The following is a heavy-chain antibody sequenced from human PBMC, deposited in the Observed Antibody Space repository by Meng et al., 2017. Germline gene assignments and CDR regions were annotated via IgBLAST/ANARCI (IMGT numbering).Heavy chain of an antibody. Sequence: GESLKISCAASGFTFSSYSMNWVRQAPGKGLEWVSSISSSSSYIYYADSVKGRFTISRDNAKNSLYLQMNSLRAEDTAVYYCARPLIVGDTNWNGFYYYYGMDVWGQGTTVTVSS. D-gene: IGHD1-26*01. CDR3: ARPLIVGDTNWNGFYYYYGMDV. V-gene: IGHV3-21*01. CDR1: GFTFSSYS. CDR2: ISSSSSYI. J-gene: IGHJ6*02.